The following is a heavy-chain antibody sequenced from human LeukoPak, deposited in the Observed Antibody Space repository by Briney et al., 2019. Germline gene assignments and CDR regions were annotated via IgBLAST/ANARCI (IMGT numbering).Heavy chain of an antibody. CDR2: IYYSGST. CDR1: GYSISSDYY. D-gene: IGHD3-10*01. CDR3: GRVSGSTADREVITMVRGVIKAYYYYYYMDV. J-gene: IGHJ6*03. Sequence: SETLSLTCTVSGYSISSDYYWGWIRQPPGKGLEGIGSIYYSGSTYYNPSLKSRVTISVDTSKNQFSLQLSSVTAADTAVYYCGRVSGSTADREVITMVRGVIKAYYYYYYMDVWGKGTTVTVSS. V-gene: IGHV4-38-2*02.